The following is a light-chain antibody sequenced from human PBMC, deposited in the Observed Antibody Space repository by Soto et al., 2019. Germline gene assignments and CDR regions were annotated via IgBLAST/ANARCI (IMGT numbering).Light chain of an antibody. J-gene: IGLJ2*01. CDR2: EGS. CDR3: CSYADSRIVV. Sequence: QSALTQPASVSGSPGQSITISCTGNSSDVGSYNLVSWYQQHPGKAPKLMIYEGSKRPSGVSNRFSGSKSGNTASLTISGLQAEDEADYYCCSYADSRIVVFGGGTKLTVL. CDR1: SSDVGSYNL. V-gene: IGLV2-23*01.